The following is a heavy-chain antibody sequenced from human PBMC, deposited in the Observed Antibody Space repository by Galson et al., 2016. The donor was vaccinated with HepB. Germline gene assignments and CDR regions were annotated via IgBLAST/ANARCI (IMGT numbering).Heavy chain of an antibody. CDR1: GFTFGSYA. Sequence: SLRLSCAASGFTFGSYAMHWVRQAPGKGLEWVAVISYDGSNKYYADSVKGRFTISRDNSKNTLYLQMNSLRAEDTAVYYCARAASKSDFWSGYKYYGMDVWGQGTTVTVSS. J-gene: IGHJ6*02. CDR3: ARAASKSDFWSGYKYYGMDV. V-gene: IGHV3-30-3*01. D-gene: IGHD3-3*01. CDR2: ISYDGSNK.